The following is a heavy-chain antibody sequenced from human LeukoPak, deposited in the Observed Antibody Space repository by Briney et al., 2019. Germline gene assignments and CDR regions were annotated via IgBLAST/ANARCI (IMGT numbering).Heavy chain of an antibody. Sequence: SETLSLTCTVSGGSLSSYYWSWLRQPAGKGLEWVGRIHIIGTTNYNPSHKSRVTMSVDTSKNQFSLKLSSVTAADTAVYYCVREGGSENYSPFDYWGQGTLVTVSS. CDR3: VREGGSENYSPFDY. D-gene: IGHD3-16*01. V-gene: IGHV4-4*07. CDR2: IHIIGTT. J-gene: IGHJ4*02. CDR1: GGSLSSYY.